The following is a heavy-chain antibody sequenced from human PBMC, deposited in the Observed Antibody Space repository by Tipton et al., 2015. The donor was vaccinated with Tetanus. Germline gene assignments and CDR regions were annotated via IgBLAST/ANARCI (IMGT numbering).Heavy chain of an antibody. CDR2: IYTSGST. J-gene: IGHJ4*02. V-gene: IGHV4-4*07. CDR3: ARETGYGDPVGFDY. CDR1: GGSISSYY. Sequence: TLSLTCTVSGGSISSYYWSWIRQPAGKGLEWIGRIYTSGSTNYNPSLKSRVTMSVDTSKNQFSLKLSSVTAADTAVYYCARETGYGDPVGFDYWGQGTLVTVSS. D-gene: IGHD4-17*01.